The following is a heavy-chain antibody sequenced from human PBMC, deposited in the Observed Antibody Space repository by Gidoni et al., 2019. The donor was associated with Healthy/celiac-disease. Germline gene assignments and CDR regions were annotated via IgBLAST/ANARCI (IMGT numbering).Heavy chain of an antibody. CDR2: IKSKTDGGTT. D-gene: IGHD1-7*01. J-gene: IGHJ6*02. V-gene: IGHV3-15*01. Sequence: EVQLVESGGGLVKPGGSLRLSCAASGFTFSNAWMSWVRQAPGKGLEWDGRIKSKTDGGTTDYAAPVKGRFTISRDDSKNTLYLQMNSLKTEDTAVYYCTTDWTPRITGTQIYYYYGMDVWGQGTTVTVSS. CDR3: TTDWTPRITGTQIYYYYGMDV. CDR1: GFTFSNAW.